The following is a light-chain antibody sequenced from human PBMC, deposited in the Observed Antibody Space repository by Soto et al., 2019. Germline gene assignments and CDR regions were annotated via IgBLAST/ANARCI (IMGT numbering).Light chain of an antibody. J-gene: IGKJ1*01. V-gene: IGKV1-5*01. Sequence: DIQMTQSPSTLSASVGDRVVITCRASQNINKWLAWYQQKPGKAPKFLIYDASTLETGVPSRFSGSGSGTEFTLTISSLQPDDFATFHCQQYDTFPRTFGQGTKVDNK. CDR2: DAS. CDR1: QNINKW. CDR3: QQYDTFPRT.